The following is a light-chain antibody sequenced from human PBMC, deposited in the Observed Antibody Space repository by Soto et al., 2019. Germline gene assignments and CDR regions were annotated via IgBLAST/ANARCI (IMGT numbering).Light chain of an antibody. J-gene: IGKJ1*01. CDR3: QQDYSYPRK. Sequence: AIRMTQSPSSFSASTGDRVTITCLASPGISSYLAWYQQKPGKRPKLLIYAASTLQSGVTSRFSGSGSGTDFTLSNSGPQSEDFLTYEGQQDYSYPRKFGQGTKVYVK. CDR2: AAS. CDR1: PGISSY. V-gene: IGKV1-8*01.